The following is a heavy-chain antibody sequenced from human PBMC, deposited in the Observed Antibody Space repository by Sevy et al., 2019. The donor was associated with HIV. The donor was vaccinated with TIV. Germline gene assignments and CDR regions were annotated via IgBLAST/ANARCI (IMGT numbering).Heavy chain of an antibody. J-gene: IGHJ6*02. Sequence: ASVKVSCKASGYTLSSYDINWVRQATGQGLEWMGWMNPDSGRRGYAPKFQGRVTMNTNTSIGTAYMELRSLRSEDSAVYYCARADLDSSTFFYYYGMDVWGQGTTVTVSS. CDR3: ARADLDSSTFFYYYGMDV. CDR1: GYTLSSYD. D-gene: IGHD6-13*01. CDR2: MNPDSGRR. V-gene: IGHV1-8*01.